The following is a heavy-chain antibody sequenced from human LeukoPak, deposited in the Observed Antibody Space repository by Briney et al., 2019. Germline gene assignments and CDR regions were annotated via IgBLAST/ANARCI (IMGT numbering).Heavy chain of an antibody. CDR3: ARGSRARRLPGGGNTIKQQLVQRHWFDP. J-gene: IGHJ5*02. Sequence: GGSLRLSCAASGFTFSDHFMDWVRQAPGKGLEWVARTRNKAHSYSTEYATSARGRFTISRDDSRNSLYLQMNSLQTADTAVYYCARGSRARRLPGGGNTIKQQLVQRHWFDPWGQGTLVTVSS. CDR2: TRNKAHSYST. CDR1: GFTFSDHF. V-gene: IGHV3-72*01. D-gene: IGHD6-13*01.